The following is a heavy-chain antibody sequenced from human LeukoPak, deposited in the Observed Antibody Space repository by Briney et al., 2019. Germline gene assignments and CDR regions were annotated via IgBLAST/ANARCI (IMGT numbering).Heavy chain of an antibody. V-gene: IGHV4-34*01. Sequence: PSETLSLTCAVYGGSFSGYYWSWIRQPPGKGLEWIGEINHSGSTNYNPSLKSRVTISVDTSKNQFSLKLSSVTAADTAVYYCARHIIIAAAGDGMDVWGQGTTVTVSS. CDR2: INHSGST. CDR3: ARHIIIAAAGDGMDV. D-gene: IGHD6-13*01. J-gene: IGHJ6*02. CDR1: GGSFSGYY.